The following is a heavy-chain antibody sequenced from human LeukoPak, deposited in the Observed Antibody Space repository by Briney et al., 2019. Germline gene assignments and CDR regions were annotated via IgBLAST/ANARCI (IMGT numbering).Heavy chain of an antibody. V-gene: IGHV4-59*12. J-gene: IGHJ5*02. CDR1: GGSISSYY. Sequence: PSETLSLTCTVSGGSISSYYWSWIRQPPGKGLEWIGYIYYSGSTNYNPSLKSRVTISVDTSKNQFSLKLSSVTAADTAVYYCARGSPVLLGKLNWFDPWGQGTLVTVSS. D-gene: IGHD2-21*01. CDR2: IYYSGST. CDR3: ARGSPVLLGKLNWFDP.